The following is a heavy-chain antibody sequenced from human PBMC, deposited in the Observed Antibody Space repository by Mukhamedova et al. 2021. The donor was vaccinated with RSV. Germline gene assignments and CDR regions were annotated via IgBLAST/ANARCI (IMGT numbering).Heavy chain of an antibody. D-gene: IGHD5-24*01. V-gene: IGHV3-11*05. Sequence: IRQAPGKGLEWVSYISSSSSYTNYADSVKGRFTIPRDNAKNSLYLQMNSLRAEDTAVYYWSRDQGDGYNYFDYWGQGTLVTVAS. CDR3: SRDQGDGYNYFDY. CDR2: ISSSSSYT. J-gene: IGHJ4*02.